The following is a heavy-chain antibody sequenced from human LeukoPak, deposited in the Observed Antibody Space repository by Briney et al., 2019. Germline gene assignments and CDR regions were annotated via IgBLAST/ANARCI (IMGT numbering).Heavy chain of an antibody. CDR1: GYSISSGYY. V-gene: IGHV4-38-2*02. CDR2: IYHSGST. Sequence: PSETLSPTCTVSGYSISSGYYWGWIRQPPGKGLEWIGSIYHSGSTYYNPSLKSRVTISVDTSKNQFSLKLSSVTAADTAVYYCARPTVPPLTYYYYYMDVWGKGTTVTVAS. CDR3: ARPTVPPLTYYYYYMDV. J-gene: IGHJ6*03. D-gene: IGHD1-1*01.